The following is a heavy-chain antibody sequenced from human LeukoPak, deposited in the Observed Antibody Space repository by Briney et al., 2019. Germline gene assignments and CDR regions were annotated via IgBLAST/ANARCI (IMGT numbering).Heavy chain of an antibody. Sequence: GGSLRLSCAASGFTFSSYSMNWVRQAPGKGLEWVSSISSSSSCIYYADSVKGRFTISRDNAKNSLYLQMNSLRAEDTAVYYCARDLSPSSSSNFNYWGQGTLVTVSS. CDR3: ARDLSPSSSSNFNY. V-gene: IGHV3-21*01. D-gene: IGHD6-6*01. CDR2: ISSSSSCI. J-gene: IGHJ4*02. CDR1: GFTFSSYS.